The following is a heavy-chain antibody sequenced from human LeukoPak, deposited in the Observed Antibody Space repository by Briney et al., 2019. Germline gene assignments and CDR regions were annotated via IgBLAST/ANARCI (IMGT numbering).Heavy chain of an antibody. CDR1: GFTFDDYA. D-gene: IGHD4-11*01. J-gene: IGHJ6*03. CDR3: ARGRVSSSTWHSTYYYYFYMDV. CDR2: ISWNSGSI. V-gene: IGHV3-9*01. Sequence: GGSLRLSCAASGFTFDDYAMHWVRQAPGKGLEWVSGISWNSGSIGYADSVKGRFTISRDTSKNHFSLQLSSVTAADTAVYFCARGRVSSSTWHSTYYYYFYMDVWGKGTTVTVSS.